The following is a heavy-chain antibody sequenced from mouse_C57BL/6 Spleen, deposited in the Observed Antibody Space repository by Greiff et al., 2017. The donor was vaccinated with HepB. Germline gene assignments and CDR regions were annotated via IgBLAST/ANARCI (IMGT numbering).Heavy chain of an antibody. D-gene: IGHD3-2*02. CDR2: IYPRSGNT. J-gene: IGHJ4*01. CDR3: ARYVDSSGYYAMDY. CDR1: GYTFTSYG. Sequence: VKLVESGAELARPGASVKLSCKASGYTFTSYGISWVKQRTGQGLEWIGEIYPRSGNTYYNEKFKGKATLTADKSSSTAYMELRSLTSEDSAVYFCARYVDSSGYYAMDYWGQGTSVTVSS. V-gene: IGHV1-81*01.